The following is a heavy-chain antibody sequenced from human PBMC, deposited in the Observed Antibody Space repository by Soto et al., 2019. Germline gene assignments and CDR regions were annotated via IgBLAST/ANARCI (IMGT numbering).Heavy chain of an antibody. CDR2: IYWNDDK. CDR1: GFSLTTSGVA. CDR3: AHGVFTIYYAIDV. V-gene: IGHV2-5*01. J-gene: IGHJ6*02. D-gene: IGHD3-3*01. Sequence: QITLKESGPTLVKPTQTLTLTCTFSGFSLTTSGVAVGWIRQSPGKALEWLALIYWNDDKRYSPSLNNRLTIAKDTSKNQVVLTMTNMDPVVTATYYCAHGVFTIYYAIDVWGQWTTVTVSS.